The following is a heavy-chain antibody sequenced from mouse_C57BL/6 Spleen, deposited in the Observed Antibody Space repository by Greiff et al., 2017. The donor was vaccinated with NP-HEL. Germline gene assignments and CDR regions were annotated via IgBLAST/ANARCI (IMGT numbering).Heavy chain of an antibody. Sequence: VKLLESGPGLVAPSPSLSITCTVSGFSLTSYGVHWVRQPPGKGLEWLVVICTDGSTTYNSALNSRLSISKDNSKSQVFLKMNSLQTDDTAMYYCARNRLRQNAMDYGGQGTSVTVSS. CDR1: GFSLTSYG. V-gene: IGHV2-6*02. J-gene: IGHJ4*01. D-gene: IGHD2-4*01. CDR2: ICTDGST. CDR3: ARNRLRQNAMDY.